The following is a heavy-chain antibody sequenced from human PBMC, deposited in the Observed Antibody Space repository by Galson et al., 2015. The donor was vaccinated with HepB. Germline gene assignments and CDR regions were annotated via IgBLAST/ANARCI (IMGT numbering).Heavy chain of an antibody. Sequence: SLRLSCAASGFRFSTLAMSWVRQAPGKGPEWVSTISYRGDNTYYADSVKGRFTISRDDSKNTLYLQMNSLRAEDTAVYYCAKEGGHRRPFDYWGQGTLVTVSS. V-gene: IGHV3-23*01. J-gene: IGHJ4*02. CDR1: GFRFSTLA. CDR2: ISYRGDNT. D-gene: IGHD6-6*01. CDR3: AKEGGHRRPFDY.